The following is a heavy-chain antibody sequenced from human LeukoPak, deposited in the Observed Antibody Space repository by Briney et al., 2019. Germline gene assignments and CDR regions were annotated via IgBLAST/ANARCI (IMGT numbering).Heavy chain of an antibody. CDR3: AREYYASGDY. J-gene: IGHJ4*02. V-gene: IGHV3-74*01. D-gene: IGHD3-10*01. CDR2: INADGSST. Sequence: GGSLRLSCATSGFTFSSFWMHWVRQAPGKGLQWVSRINADGSSTGHADSVKGRLTISRDNAKNTLYLQINSLRAEDTAVYYCAREYYASGDYWGQGTLVTVSS. CDR1: GFTFSSFW.